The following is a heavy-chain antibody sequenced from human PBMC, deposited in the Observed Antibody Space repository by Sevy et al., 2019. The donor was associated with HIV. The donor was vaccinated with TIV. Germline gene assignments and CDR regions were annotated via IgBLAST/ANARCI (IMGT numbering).Heavy chain of an antibody. D-gene: IGHD3-16*01. Sequence: GGSLRLSCEASGFTFSKYSMSWVRQAPGKGLEWMSYIQYDGSNKDYGDSVKGRFTISRDNSKNTLYLQMNSLRVEDTAVFYCVKEGGGGGGDHWGQGTLVTVSS. V-gene: IGHV3-30*02. CDR2: IQYDGSNK. CDR1: GFTFSKYS. J-gene: IGHJ4*02. CDR3: VKEGGGGGGDH.